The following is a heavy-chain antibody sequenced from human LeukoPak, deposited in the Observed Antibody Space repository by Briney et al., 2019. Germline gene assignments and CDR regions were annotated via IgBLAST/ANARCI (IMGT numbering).Heavy chain of an antibody. CDR1: GGTFSSYA. D-gene: IGHD3-10*01. J-gene: IGHJ6*02. V-gene: IGHV1-69*13. Sequence: SVKVSCKASGGTFSSYAISWVRQAPGQGLEWMGGIIPIFGTANYGQKFQGRVTITADESTSTAYMELSSLRSEDTAVYFCARDPPITVVRGVIGYYYYGMDVWGQGTTVIVSS. CDR2: IIPIFGTA. CDR3: ARDPPITVVRGVIGYYYYGMDV.